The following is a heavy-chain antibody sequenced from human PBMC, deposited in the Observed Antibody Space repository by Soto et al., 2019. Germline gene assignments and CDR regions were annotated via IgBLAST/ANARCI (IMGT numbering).Heavy chain of an antibody. CDR2: IRSKANSYAT. J-gene: IGHJ4*02. Sequence: GGSLRLSCAASGFTFSGSAMHWVRQASGKGLEWVGRIRSKANSYATAYAASVKGRFTISRDDSKNTAYLQMNSLKTEDPAVYYCTRTSAYYYDSSGYYYPEGALDYWGQGTLVTVSS. CDR3: TRTSAYYYDSSGYYYPEGALDY. V-gene: IGHV3-73*01. CDR1: GFTFSGSA. D-gene: IGHD3-22*01.